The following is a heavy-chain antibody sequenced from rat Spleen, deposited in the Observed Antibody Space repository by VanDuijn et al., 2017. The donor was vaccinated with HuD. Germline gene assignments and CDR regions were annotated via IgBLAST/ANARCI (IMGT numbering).Heavy chain of an antibody. D-gene: IGHD1-3*01. CDR1: GFTFSDYN. CDR3: ARHNYGSYGWFAY. J-gene: IGHJ3*01. CDR2: INYDGSST. Sequence: EVQLVESGGGLVQPGRSLKLSCAASGFTFSDYNMAWVRQAPKKGLEWVATINYDGSSTYYRDSVKGRFTISRDNAKSTLYLQMDSLRSEDTATYYGARHNYGSYGWFAYWGQGTLVTVSS. V-gene: IGHV5-7*01.